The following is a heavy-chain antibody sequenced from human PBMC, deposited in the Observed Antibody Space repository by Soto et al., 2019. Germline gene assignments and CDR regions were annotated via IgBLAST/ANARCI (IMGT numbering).Heavy chain of an antibody. D-gene: IGHD3-10*01. CDR3: ATIGSTGSFEY. V-gene: IGHV4-4*02. Sequence: QVQLQESGPGLVKPSGTLSLTCGVSGGSISRGNWWSWVRQPPGKGLEWIGEIYQTGSTNYNPSLKSQVTISIDKSKNQFSLKLTSVTAADTAVYYCATIGSTGSFEYWGQGTQVTVSS. CDR2: IYQTGST. J-gene: IGHJ4*02. CDR1: GGSISRGNW.